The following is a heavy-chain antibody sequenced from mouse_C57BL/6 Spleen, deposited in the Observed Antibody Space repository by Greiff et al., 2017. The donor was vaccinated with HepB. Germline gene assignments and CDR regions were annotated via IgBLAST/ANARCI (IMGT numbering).Heavy chain of an antibody. Sequence: EVQLQQSGAELVRPGASVKLSCTASGFNIKDDYMHWVKQRPEQGLEWIGWIDPENGDTEYASKFQGKATITADTSSNTAYLQLSSLTSEDTAVYYCTTFSYYYGSSWFAYWGQGTLVTVSA. CDR3: TTFSYYYGSSWFAY. V-gene: IGHV14-4*01. J-gene: IGHJ3*01. D-gene: IGHD1-1*01. CDR1: GFNIKDDY. CDR2: IDPENGDT.